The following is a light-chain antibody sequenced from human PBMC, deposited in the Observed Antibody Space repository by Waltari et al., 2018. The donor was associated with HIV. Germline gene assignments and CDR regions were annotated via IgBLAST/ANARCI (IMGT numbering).Light chain of an antibody. CDR1: SSDVGGYNY. J-gene: IGLJ2*01. CDR2: EGS. V-gene: IGLV2-8*01. CDR3: SSYAGSNNFVV. Sequence: QSALTQPPPASGSPGQSVTISCTGTSSDVGGYNYVSWYQQHPGKAPKLMIYEGSKRPSGVPDRFSGSKSGNTASLTVSGLQAEDEADYYCSSYAGSNNFVVFGGGTKLTVL.